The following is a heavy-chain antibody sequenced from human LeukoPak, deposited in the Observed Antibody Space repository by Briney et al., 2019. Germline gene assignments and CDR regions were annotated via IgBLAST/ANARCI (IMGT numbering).Heavy chain of an antibody. D-gene: IGHD2-21*02. J-gene: IGHJ4*02. V-gene: IGHV4-39*01. CDR3: ARRLKVTEHFDY. Sequence: PSETLSLTCTVSGGSISRSDYFWAWIRQPPGKGLEWIGSIYYSGSTYYYPSLKTRVTMSVDTSKNQFSLKLSSVTAADTAVYYCARRLKVTEHFDYWGQGTLVTVSS. CDR2: IYYSGST. CDR1: GGSISRSDYF.